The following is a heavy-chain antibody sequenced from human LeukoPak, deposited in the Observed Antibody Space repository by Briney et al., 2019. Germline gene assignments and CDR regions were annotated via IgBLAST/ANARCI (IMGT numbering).Heavy chain of an antibody. V-gene: IGHV4-4*09. CDR3: ARLAANRYYYYMDV. D-gene: IGHD2-15*01. CDR1: GGFISSYY. J-gene: IGHJ6*03. CDR2: IYTSGST. Sequence: SSETLSLTCTVSGGFISSYYWSWIRQPPGKGLEWIGNIYTSGSTNYNPSLKSRVTISVDTSKNQFSLKLSSVTAADTAVYYCARLAANRYYYYMDVWGKGTTVTVSS.